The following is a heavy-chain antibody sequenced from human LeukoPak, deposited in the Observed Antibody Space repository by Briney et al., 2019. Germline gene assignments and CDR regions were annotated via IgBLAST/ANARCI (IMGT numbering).Heavy chain of an antibody. Sequence: GGSLRLSCAASGFTFSSYSMNWVRQAPGKGLEWVSSISSSSSYKYSADSVKGRFTVSRDNSKNTLYLQMNSLRAEDTAVYYCAKDEAYSYGYSVFWGQGTLVTVSS. CDR1: GFTFSSYS. V-gene: IGHV3-21*04. J-gene: IGHJ4*02. D-gene: IGHD5-18*01. CDR2: ISSSSSYK. CDR3: AKDEAYSYGYSVF.